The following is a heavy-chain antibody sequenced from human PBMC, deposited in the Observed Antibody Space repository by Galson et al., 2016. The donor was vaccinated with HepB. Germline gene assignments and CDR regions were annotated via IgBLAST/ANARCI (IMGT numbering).Heavy chain of an antibody. CDR1: GISLINYW. J-gene: IGHJ4*02. V-gene: IGHV3-74*01. CDR3: GTVFEY. CDR2: IDHEGRGT. Sequence: SLRLSCAVSGISLINYWMHWVRQVPGKGLVWVARIDHEGRGTSYADSVRGRFTMSRDSAKSTVYLQMDSLRAEDTAVYYCGTVFEYWGQGSRVTVSS.